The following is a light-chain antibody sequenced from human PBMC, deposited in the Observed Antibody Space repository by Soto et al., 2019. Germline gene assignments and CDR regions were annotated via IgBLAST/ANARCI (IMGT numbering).Light chain of an antibody. CDR2: EVT. Sequence: QSVLTQPPSASGSPGQSVTISCTGTSSDVGGYNYVSWYQQHPGKAPKLMIYEVTKRPSGVPDRFSGSKSGNTASLTVSGLQAEDEADYYCVLYGGTYNVFGTGTKVTVL. CDR1: SSDVGGYNY. J-gene: IGLJ1*01. V-gene: IGLV2-8*01. CDR3: VLYGGTYNV.